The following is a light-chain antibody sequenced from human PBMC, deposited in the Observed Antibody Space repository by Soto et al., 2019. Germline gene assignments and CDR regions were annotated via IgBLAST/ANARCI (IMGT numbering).Light chain of an antibody. CDR1: QSVSNY. V-gene: IGKV3-11*01. Sequence: ENVLTHSPPTLSLSLAVRAILSFRASQSVSNYVAWYEQKPGQVPRLLIYDASNRATGIPARLSGSGSGTDFTLTIRRLEPEEFAVYYCKQYGDSPLVGSGTKVDI. J-gene: IGKJ3*01. CDR2: DAS. CDR3: KQYGDSPL.